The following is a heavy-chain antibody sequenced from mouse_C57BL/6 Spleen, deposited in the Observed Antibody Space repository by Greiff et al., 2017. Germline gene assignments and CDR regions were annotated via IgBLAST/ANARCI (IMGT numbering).Heavy chain of an antibody. Sequence: VQLQQPGAELVKPGASVKLSCKASGYTFTSYWMQWVKQRPGQGLEWIGEIDPSDSYTNYNQKFKGKATLTVDTSSSTAYMQLGSLTSEDSAVYYCARGSNYFDYWGQGTTLTVSS. J-gene: IGHJ2*01. CDR3: ARGSNYFDY. V-gene: IGHV1-50*01. CDR1: GYTFTSYW. D-gene: IGHD5-1*01. CDR2: IDPSDSYT.